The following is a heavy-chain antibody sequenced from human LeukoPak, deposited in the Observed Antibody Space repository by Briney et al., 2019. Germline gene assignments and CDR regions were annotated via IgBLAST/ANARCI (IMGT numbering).Heavy chain of an antibody. CDR1: GDSFSTNSAT. D-gene: IGHD1-26*01. CDR3: ARLVGAAWFDS. J-gene: IGHJ5*01. CDR2: TCYRSKWNN. V-gene: IGHV6-1*01. Sequence: PSQTLSLTCAISGDSFSTNSATWTWLRQSPSRGLEWLGKTCYRSKWNNDYAVSMKSRMTINPDTSKNQFSLQLNSVTPEDTAVYYCARLVGAAWFDSWGQGTLVTVSS.